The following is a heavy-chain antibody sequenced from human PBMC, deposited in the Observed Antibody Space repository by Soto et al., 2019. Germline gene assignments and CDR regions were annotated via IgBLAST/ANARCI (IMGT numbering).Heavy chain of an antibody. CDR3: ASGFAYYYDSSGYYPFDY. J-gene: IGHJ4*02. CDR1: GGSISSYY. Sequence: PLETLSLTCTVSGGSISSYYWSWIRQPPGKGLEWVGYIYYSGSTNYSPSLKSRVSISVDTSKNQFSLWLSSVTAADTAVYYCASGFAYYYDSSGYYPFDYWGQGTLVTVSS. D-gene: IGHD3-22*01. CDR2: IYYSGST. V-gene: IGHV4-59*01.